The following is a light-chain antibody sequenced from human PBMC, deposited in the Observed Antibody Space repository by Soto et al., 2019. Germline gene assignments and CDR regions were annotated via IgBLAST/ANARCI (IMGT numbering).Light chain of an antibody. V-gene: IGKV3-15*01. CDR3: QKYNNWPSIT. J-gene: IGKJ5*01. Sequence: DIVLTQSPATLSLSPWERATLSCRASQSVSSNLAWYQQKPGQAPRLLIYGASTRATGIPARFSGSGSGTEFTLTIRSLQSEDLAVYYCQKYNNWPSITVGKGTRLEIK. CDR2: GAS. CDR1: QSVSSN.